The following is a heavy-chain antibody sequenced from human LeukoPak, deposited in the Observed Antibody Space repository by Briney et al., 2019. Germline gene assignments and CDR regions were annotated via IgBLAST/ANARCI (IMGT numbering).Heavy chain of an antibody. Sequence: PSETLSLTCTFSGGSISSYYWSWIRQPPGKGLEWIGEINHSGSTNYNPSLKSRVTISVDTSKNQFSLKLSSVTAADTAVYYCASVPVVTAIKWFDPWGQGTLVTVSS. J-gene: IGHJ5*02. CDR1: GGSISSYY. CDR2: INHSGST. CDR3: ASVPVVTAIKWFDP. V-gene: IGHV4-34*01. D-gene: IGHD2-21*02.